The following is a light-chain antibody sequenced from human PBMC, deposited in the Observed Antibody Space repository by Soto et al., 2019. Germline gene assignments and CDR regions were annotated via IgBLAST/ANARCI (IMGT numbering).Light chain of an antibody. CDR3: QQRGNWPWLT. V-gene: IGKV3-11*01. CDR2: DAS. J-gene: IGKJ4*01. Sequence: EIVLKQSPGTLSLSPGERATLACRASQTVNDYLAWYQQKPGQAPRLVIYDASNRATGIPARFSGSGSGTDFTLTISSLEPEDSSVYYCQQRGNWPWLTFGGGTRVEIK. CDR1: QTVNDY.